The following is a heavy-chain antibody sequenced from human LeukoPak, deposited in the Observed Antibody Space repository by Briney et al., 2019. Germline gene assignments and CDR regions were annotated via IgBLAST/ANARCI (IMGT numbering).Heavy chain of an antibody. D-gene: IGHD5-24*01. Sequence: PSETLTLKSTVSGGSISTNNQYWGWIRQPPGKGLEWIGNIYYSGSTDYNPSLKSRVTISVDTSENHFSLKVTSVTAADTAVYYRARWRHGNNSSDTFDTCGQRVLVTVSS. V-gene: IGHV4-39*01. J-gene: IGHJ3*02. CDR3: ARWRHGNNSSDTFDT. CDR1: GGSISTNNQY. CDR2: IYYSGST.